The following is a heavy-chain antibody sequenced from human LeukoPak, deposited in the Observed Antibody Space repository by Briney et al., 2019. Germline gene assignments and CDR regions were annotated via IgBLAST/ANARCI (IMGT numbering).Heavy chain of an antibody. J-gene: IGHJ4*02. CDR2: IYSGGST. D-gene: IGHD2-15*01. CDR3: ARVRACSGGSCYEDS. CDR1: GGSISSYY. Sequence: SETLSLTCIVSGGSISSYYWSWIRQSPGKGLEWIAYIYSGGSTNYNPSLKSRVTISVDTSKSHFSLKLNSVTAADTAVYYCARVRACSGGSCYEDSWGQGTLVTVSS. V-gene: IGHV4-59*01.